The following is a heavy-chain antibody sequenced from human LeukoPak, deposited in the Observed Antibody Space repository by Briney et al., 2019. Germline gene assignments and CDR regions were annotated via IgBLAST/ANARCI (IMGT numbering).Heavy chain of an antibody. Sequence: GGCLRLSCAASGFTFISYAMSWVRQAPGKGLEWVSAISGSGGSTYYADSVKGRFTISRDNSKNTLYLQMNSLRAEDTAVYYCAKGYSSSSDAFDIWGQGTMVTVSS. V-gene: IGHV3-23*01. D-gene: IGHD6-6*01. CDR1: GFTFISYA. CDR2: ISGSGGST. J-gene: IGHJ3*02. CDR3: AKGYSSSSDAFDI.